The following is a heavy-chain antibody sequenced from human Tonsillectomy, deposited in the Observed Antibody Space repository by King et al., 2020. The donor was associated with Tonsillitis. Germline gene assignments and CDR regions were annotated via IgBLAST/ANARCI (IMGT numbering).Heavy chain of an antibody. D-gene: IGHD3-10*01. CDR1: GYTFTGYY. V-gene: IGHV1-2*02. J-gene: IGHJ4*02. CDR3: ARGGGGFDS. Sequence: QLVQSGAAVKKPGASVKVSCKASGYTFTGYYMHWVRQAPGQGLEWMGWINPNSGGTNNAQKFQGRVTMTRATSISTAYMEVTRLRSDDTAVYYCARGGGGFDSWGQGTLVTVSS. CDR2: INPNSGGT.